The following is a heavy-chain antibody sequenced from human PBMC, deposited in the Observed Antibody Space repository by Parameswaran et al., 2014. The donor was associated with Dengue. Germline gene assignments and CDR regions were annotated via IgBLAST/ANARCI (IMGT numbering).Heavy chain of an antibody. CDR3: AKDKSSSSSRALDI. D-gene: IGHD2-2*01. CDR2: ISGRGDGT. J-gene: IGHJ3*02. V-gene: IGHV3-23*01. Sequence: VRQDARERGVEWVSHISGRGDGTNYADSVKGRFTISRDNSKNTLYLQMNSLRAEDTAVYYCAKDKSSSSSRALDIWGQGTMVTVSS.